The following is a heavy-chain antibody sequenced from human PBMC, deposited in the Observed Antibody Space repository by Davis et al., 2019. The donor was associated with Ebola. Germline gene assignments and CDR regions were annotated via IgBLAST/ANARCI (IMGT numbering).Heavy chain of an antibody. D-gene: IGHD3-16*01. CDR1: GITFYSYA. CDR2: ISDSGGST. CDR3: AKEGQVGGHSYFDS. Sequence: GESLKISCAASGITFYSYAMSWVRQAPGKGLEWVSAISDSGGSTYYADSMKGRFTASKDNSKNTLYLQMNNLRGEDTAVYYCAKEGQVGGHSYFDSWGQGTPVTVSS. J-gene: IGHJ4*02. V-gene: IGHV3-23*01.